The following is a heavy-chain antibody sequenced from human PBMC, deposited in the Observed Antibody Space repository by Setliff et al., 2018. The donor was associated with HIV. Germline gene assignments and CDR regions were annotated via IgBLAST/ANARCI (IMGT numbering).Heavy chain of an antibody. V-gene: IGHV1-69*13. CDR2: IIPIFGTA. CDR3: ASSGYNYGGYYMDV. Sequence: SVKVSCKTSGYMFSSYGISWVRQAPGQGLEWMGGIIPIFGTANYAQNFQGRVTITADASTSAAYMELSSLRSDDTAVYYCASSGYNYGGYYMDVWGKGTTVTVSS. CDR1: GYMFSSYG. D-gene: IGHD5-18*01. J-gene: IGHJ6*03.